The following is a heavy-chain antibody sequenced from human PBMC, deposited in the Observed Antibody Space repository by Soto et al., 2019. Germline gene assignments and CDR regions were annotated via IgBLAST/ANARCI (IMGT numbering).Heavy chain of an antibody. J-gene: IGHJ4*02. V-gene: IGHV4-34*01. CDR2: INHSGST. D-gene: IGHD2-2*01. CDR3: ARGNNVVVVPAADFDY. Sequence: QVQLQQWGAGLLKPSETLSLTCAVYGGSFSGYYWSWIRQPPGKGLEWIGEINHSGSTNYNPSLKSRVTISVDKSKDQFSLKLSSVTAADTAVYYCARGNNVVVVPAADFDYWGQGTLVTVSS. CDR1: GGSFSGYY.